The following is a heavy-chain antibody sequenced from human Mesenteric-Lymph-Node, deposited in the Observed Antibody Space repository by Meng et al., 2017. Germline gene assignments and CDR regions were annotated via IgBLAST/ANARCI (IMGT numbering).Heavy chain of an antibody. D-gene: IGHD3-22*01. Sequence: GESLKISCAASGFTFSSYAMSWVRQAPGKGLEWVSSISSSSSYIYYADSVKGRFTISRDNAKNSLYLQMNSLRAEDTAVYYCARGGVYYYDSSGYCDYWGQGTLVTVSS. CDR2: ISSSSSYI. V-gene: IGHV3-21*04. CDR1: GFTFSSYA. CDR3: ARGGVYYYDSSGYCDY. J-gene: IGHJ4*02.